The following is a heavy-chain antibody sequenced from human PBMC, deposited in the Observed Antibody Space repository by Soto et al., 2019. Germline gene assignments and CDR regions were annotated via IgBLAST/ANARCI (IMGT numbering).Heavy chain of an antibody. CDR3: AKDRLYGDYVDVFDY. V-gene: IGHV3-30*18. CDR1: GFTFSSYG. J-gene: IGHJ4*02. D-gene: IGHD4-17*01. CDR2: ISYDGSNK. Sequence: PWGSLRLPWAAFGFTFSSYGMHWVLQAPGKGLEWVAVISYDGSNKYYADSVKGRFTISRDNSKNTLYLQMNSLRAEDTAVYYCAKDRLYGDYVDVFDYWGQGTLVTVSS.